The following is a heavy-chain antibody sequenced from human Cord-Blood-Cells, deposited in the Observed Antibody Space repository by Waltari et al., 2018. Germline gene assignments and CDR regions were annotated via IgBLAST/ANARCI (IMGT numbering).Heavy chain of an antibody. V-gene: IGHV3-33*01. J-gene: IGHJ4*02. D-gene: IGHD1-1*01. CDR1: GFTFSSYG. Sequence: QVQLVESGGGVVQPGRSLRLSCAASGFTFSSYGMHWVRQAPGKGLEWVAVRGYDGSNKYYADSVKGRFTISRDNSKNTLYLQMNSLRAEDTAVYYCARGWNYFDYWGQGTLVTVSS. CDR3: ARGWNYFDY. CDR2: RGYDGSNK.